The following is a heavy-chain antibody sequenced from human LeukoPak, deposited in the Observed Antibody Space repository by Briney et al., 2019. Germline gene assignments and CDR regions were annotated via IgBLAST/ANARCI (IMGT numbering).Heavy chain of an antibody. J-gene: IGHJ4*02. V-gene: IGHV1-2*02. Sequence: GASVKVSCKASGYTFTGYYMHWLRQAPGQGLEWMGWINPHSGDTNYAQKFQGRVTMTRDTSTNTAYMEVSRLRSDDTAVYYCAKDMRSRGYSGYDCFDYWGQGTLVTVSS. CDR3: AKDMRSRGYSGYDCFDY. CDR2: INPHSGDT. CDR1: GYTFTGYY. D-gene: IGHD5-12*01.